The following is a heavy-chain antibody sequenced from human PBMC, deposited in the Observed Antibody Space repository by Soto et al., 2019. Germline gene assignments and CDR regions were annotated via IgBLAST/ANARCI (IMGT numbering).Heavy chain of an antibody. V-gene: IGHV3-30*18. CDR1: RFTFSSYA. J-gene: IGHJ6*02. CDR2: ILYDGSNK. D-gene: IGHD3-16*01. Sequence: QVQLVESGGGVVQPGRSLRLSCAASRFTFSSYAMHWVRQAPGKGLEWVAVILYDGSNKYYADSVKGRFTISRDNSKNTLYLQRNSLRPEDTAVYYCAKDRGSGTYYDHVMDVWGQGTTVTVAS. CDR3: AKDRGSGTYYDHVMDV.